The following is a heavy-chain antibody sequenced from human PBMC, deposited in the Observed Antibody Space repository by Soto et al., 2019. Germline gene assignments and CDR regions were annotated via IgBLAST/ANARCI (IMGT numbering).Heavy chain of an antibody. V-gene: IGHV4-31*03. J-gene: IGHJ4*02. D-gene: IGHD1-1*01. CDR2: IYYSGST. CDR3: ARCPGGYVHALDY. CDR1: GGSISSGGYY. Sequence: SETLSLTCTVSGGSISSGGYYWSWIRQHPGKGLEWIGYIYYSGSTYYNPSLKSRVTISVDTSKNQFSLKLSSVTAADTAVYYCARCPGGYVHALDYWGQGTLVTVSS.